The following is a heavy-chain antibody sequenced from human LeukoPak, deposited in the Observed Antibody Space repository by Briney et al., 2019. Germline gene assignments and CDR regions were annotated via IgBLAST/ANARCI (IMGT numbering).Heavy chain of an antibody. J-gene: IGHJ4*02. CDR3: ARDKDYYGSGEALGY. V-gene: IGHV3-30*03. CDR1: GFTFSSYG. Sequence: GGSLRLSCAASGFTFSSYGMHWVRQAPGKGLEWVAVISYDGSNKYYADSVKGRFTISRDNSKNTLYLQMNSLRAEDTAVYYCARDKDYYGSGEALGYWGQGTLVTVSS. CDR2: ISYDGSNK. D-gene: IGHD3-10*01.